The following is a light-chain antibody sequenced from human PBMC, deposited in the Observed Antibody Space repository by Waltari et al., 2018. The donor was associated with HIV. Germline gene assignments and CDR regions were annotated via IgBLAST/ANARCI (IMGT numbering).Light chain of an antibody. Sequence: QSVLTQPPSASGAPGQRVTISCSGSSPNIGSHPVNWYQQLPGTAPTLLIYSSNQRPSGGPDRLSGSRSGTAASLAISELQSEDEADYYCATWDDRLNAWVFGGGTKLTVL. CDR3: ATWDDRLNAWV. J-gene: IGLJ3*02. CDR2: SSN. CDR1: SPNIGSHP. V-gene: IGLV1-44*01.